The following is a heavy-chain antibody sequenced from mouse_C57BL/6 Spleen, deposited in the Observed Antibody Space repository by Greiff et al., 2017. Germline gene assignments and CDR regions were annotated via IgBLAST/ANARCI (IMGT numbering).Heavy chain of an antibody. CDR2: IYPGDGDT. Sequence: QVHVKQSGAELVKPGASVKISCKASGYAFSSYWMNWVKQRPGKGLEWIGQIYPGDGDTNYNGKFKGKATLTADKSSSTAYMQLSSLTSEDSAVYFCARWGDYGREVPFDYWGQGTTLTVSS. J-gene: IGHJ2*01. D-gene: IGHD1-1*01. V-gene: IGHV1-80*01. CDR3: ARWGDYGREVPFDY. CDR1: GYAFSSYW.